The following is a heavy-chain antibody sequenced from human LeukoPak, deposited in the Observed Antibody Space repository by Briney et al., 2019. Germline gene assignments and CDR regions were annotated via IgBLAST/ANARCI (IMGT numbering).Heavy chain of an antibody. CDR3: AGGVYYDYVWGSYRYKAAFDI. V-gene: IGHV1-69*05. CDR2: IIPIFGTA. CDR1: GGTFSSYA. J-gene: IGHJ3*02. Sequence: SVKVSCKASGGTFSSYAISWVRQAPGQGLEWMGGIIPIFGTANYAQKFQGRVTITTDESTSKAYMELSSLRSEDTAVYYCAGGVYYDYVWGSYRYKAAFDIWGQGTMVTVSS. D-gene: IGHD3-16*02.